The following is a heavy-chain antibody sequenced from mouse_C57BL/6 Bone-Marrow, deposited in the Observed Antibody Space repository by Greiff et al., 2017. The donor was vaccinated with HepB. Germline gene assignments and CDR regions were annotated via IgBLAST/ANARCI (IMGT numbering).Heavy chain of an antibody. V-gene: IGHV5-4*01. J-gene: IGHJ2*01. CDR1: GFTFSSYA. CDR2: ISDGGSYT. Sequence: EVKLVESGGGLVKPGGSLKLSCAASGFTFSSYAMSWVRQTPEKRLEWVATISDGGSYTYYPVNVKGRFTISRDNAKNNLYLQMSHLKSEDTAMYYCARDGYWGQGTTLTVSS. CDR3: ARDGY.